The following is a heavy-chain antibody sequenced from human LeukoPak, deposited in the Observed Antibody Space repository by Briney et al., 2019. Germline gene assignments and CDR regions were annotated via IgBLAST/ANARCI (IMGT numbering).Heavy chain of an antibody. Sequence: SETLSLTCTVSGGSISSYYWSWIRQPAGKGLEWIGRIYTSGSTNYNPSLKSRVTMSVNTSKNQFSPKLSAVTAADTAVYYCARGENYYDSSGFYYVNARDIWQRGPMVSVS. CDR1: GGSISSYY. J-gene: IGHJ3*02. V-gene: IGHV4-4*07. D-gene: IGHD3-22*01. CDR2: IYTSGST. CDR3: ARGENYYDSSGFYYVNARDI.